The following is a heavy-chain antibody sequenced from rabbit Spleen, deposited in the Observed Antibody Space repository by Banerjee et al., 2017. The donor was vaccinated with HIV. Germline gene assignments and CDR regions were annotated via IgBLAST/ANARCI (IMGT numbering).Heavy chain of an antibody. Sequence: QEQLVESGGGLVQPEGSLTLTCTASGFSFSRNYYMCWVRQAPGKGLEWIGCIYTGDGSTYYASWAKGRFTISKTSSTTVTLQMPSLTVADTATYFCVREIFSDNMYHDDLWGPGTLVTVS. CDR2: IYTGDGST. CDR3: VREIFSDNMYHDDL. D-gene: IGHD1-1*01. J-gene: IGHJ4*01. V-gene: IGHV1S45*01. CDR1: GFSFSRNYY.